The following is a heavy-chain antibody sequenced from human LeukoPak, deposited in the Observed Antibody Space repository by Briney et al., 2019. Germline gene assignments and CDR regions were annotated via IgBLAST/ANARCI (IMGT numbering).Heavy chain of an antibody. V-gene: IGHV4-30-4*01. CDR3: ARGPGAPRGWFDP. J-gene: IGHJ5*02. CDR1: GGSISSGDYY. D-gene: IGHD3-10*01. CDR2: IYYSGST. Sequence: KPSETLSLTCTVSGGSISSGDYYWSWIRQPPGKGLEWIGYIYYSGSTYYNPSLKSRVTISVDTSKNQFSLKLSSVTAADTAVYYCARGPGAPRGWFDPWGQGTLFTVSS.